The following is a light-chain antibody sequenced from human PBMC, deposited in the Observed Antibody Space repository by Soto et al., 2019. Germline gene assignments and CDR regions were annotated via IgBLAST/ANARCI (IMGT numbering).Light chain of an antibody. V-gene: IGKV3-20*01. J-gene: IGKJ1*01. CDR3: QQYGRT. CDR2: GAS. Sequence: EIVLTQSPGTLSLSPGERDTLSCRASQSVSSSYLAWYQQKPGQAPRLLIYGASSRATGIPDRFSGSGSGTDFTITISRLEPEDFAVYYCQQYGRTFGQGTKVEIK. CDR1: QSVSSSY.